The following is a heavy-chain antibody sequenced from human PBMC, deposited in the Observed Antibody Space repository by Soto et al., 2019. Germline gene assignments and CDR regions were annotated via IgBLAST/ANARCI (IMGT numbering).Heavy chain of an antibody. Sequence: QITLKESGPTLVKPTQTLTLTCSFSGFSLVSSGEAVGWIRQPPGNALEWLALIYGDDDNRYSPSLENRLTITKDTSKNQVILTMTNVDPVDTATYYCAHSRSDFWSGHYYVDYWGQGTLVTVSS. J-gene: IGHJ4*02. D-gene: IGHD3-3*01. CDR1: GFSLVSSGEA. CDR3: AHSRSDFWSGHYYVDY. V-gene: IGHV2-5*02. CDR2: IYGDDDN.